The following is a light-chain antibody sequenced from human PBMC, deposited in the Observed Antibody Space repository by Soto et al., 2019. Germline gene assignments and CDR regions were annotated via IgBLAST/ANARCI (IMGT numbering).Light chain of an antibody. V-gene: IGLV2-14*03. CDR3: SSYTGTSSWV. CDR1: SSDIGGYNF. Sequence: QSALTQPASVSGSPGQSITISCTGTSSDIGGYNFVSWYQQLPGKAPKLMIYDVSNRPSGVSNRFSGSKSGNTASLTISGLQAEDEAEYYCSSYTGTSSWVFGGGTKLTVL. J-gene: IGLJ3*02. CDR2: DVS.